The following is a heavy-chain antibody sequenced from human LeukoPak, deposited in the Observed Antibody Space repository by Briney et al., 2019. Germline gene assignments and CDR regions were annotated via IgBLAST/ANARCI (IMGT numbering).Heavy chain of an antibody. D-gene: IGHD1-26*01. V-gene: IGHV3-11*01. Sequence: GGSLRLSCAASGFTFSDYYMSWVRQAPGKGLEWVSYISSSGSTIYYADSVKGRFTISRDNAKNSLYLQMNSLRAEDTAAYYCARDSGSGSYVIDPWGQGTLVTVSS. CDR2: ISSSGSTI. J-gene: IGHJ5*02. CDR1: GFTFSDYY. CDR3: ARDSGSGSYVIDP.